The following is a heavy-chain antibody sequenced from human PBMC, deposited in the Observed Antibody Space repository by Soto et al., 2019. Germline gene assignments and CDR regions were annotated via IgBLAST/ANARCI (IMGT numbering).Heavy chain of an antibody. V-gene: IGHV3-23*01. Sequence: PGGSLRLSCAASGFTFSTYAMSWARQAPGRGLEWVSTISGSGGSTHYAGSVKGRFTISRDNTRNSLYLQMSSLRAEDAAVYYCARRPKGPGYSYSWGDAFDIWGQGTMVTVSS. CDR3: ARRPKGPGYSYSWGDAFDI. CDR1: GFTFSTYA. CDR2: ISGSGGST. J-gene: IGHJ3*02. D-gene: IGHD5-18*01.